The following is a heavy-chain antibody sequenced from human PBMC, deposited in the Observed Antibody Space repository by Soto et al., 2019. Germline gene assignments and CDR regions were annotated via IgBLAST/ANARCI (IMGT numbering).Heavy chain of an antibody. CDR3: ARGIVGAIYFDY. J-gene: IGHJ4*02. Sequence: SETLSLTCAVYGGSFSGYYWSWIRQPPGKGLEWIGEINHSGSTNYNPSLKSRVTISVDTFKNQFSLKLSSVTAADTAVYYCARGIVGAIYFDYWGQGTLVTVSS. D-gene: IGHD1-26*01. V-gene: IGHV4-34*01. CDR2: INHSGST. CDR1: GGSFSGYY.